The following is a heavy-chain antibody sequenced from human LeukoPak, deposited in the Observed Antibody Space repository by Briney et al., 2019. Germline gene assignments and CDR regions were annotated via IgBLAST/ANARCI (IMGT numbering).Heavy chain of an antibody. J-gene: IGHJ3*02. V-gene: IGHV4-38-2*02. CDR1: GYSISSGYY. Sequence: SETLSLTCTVSGYSISSGYYWGWIRQPPGKGLEWSGSFFHSGNTYYNPSLKSRVTISVDTSKNQFSLKLSSVTAADTAVYYCARDSGSYGGDAFDIWGQGTMVTVSS. CDR2: FFHSGNT. CDR3: ARDSGSYGGDAFDI. D-gene: IGHD1-26*01.